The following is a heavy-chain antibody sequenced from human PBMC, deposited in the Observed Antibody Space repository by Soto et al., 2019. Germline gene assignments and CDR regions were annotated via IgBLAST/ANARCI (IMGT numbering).Heavy chain of an antibody. J-gene: IGHJ4*02. D-gene: IGHD7-27*01. CDR1: VFTFTMYS. CDR3: ARESEDLTSNFDY. Sequence: PGGSLLLISAASVFTFTMYSMNWVRQAPGKGLEWVSSISSTTNYIYYGDSMKGRFTISRDNAKNSLYLEMNSLRAEDTAVYYCARESEDLTSNFDYWGQGTLVTVSS. V-gene: IGHV3-21*06. CDR2: ISSTTNYI.